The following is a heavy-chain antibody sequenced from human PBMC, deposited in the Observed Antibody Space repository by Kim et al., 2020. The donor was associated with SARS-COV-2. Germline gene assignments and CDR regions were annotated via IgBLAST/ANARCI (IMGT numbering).Heavy chain of an antibody. Sequence: GGSLRLSCAASGFTFSNYWMHWVRQAPGNGLVWVSRISGHGGGASYADSVKGRITMFRDNDKNTLYLQMNSLRAEDTAVYYCARGVVSGGYDLVDYWGQGTLVIVSS. CDR2: ISGHGGGA. CDR3: ARGVVSGGYDLVDY. CDR1: GFTFSNYW. J-gene: IGHJ4*02. D-gene: IGHD5-12*01. V-gene: IGHV3-74*01.